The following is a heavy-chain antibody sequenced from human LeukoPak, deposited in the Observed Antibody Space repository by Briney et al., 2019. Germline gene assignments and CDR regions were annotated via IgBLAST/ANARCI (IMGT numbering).Heavy chain of an antibody. Sequence: ASVKVSCTASGYTFTVYYMHWVRQAPGQGLEWMGWINPNSGGTNYAQKFQGWVTMTRDTSISTAYMELSRLRSDDTAVYYCARMKHDVGGWRGFDYGGQGPLVTVSS. V-gene: IGHV1-2*04. CDR2: INPNSGGT. D-gene: IGHD6-19*01. CDR1: GYTFTVYY. CDR3: ARMKHDVGGWRGFDY. J-gene: IGHJ4*02.